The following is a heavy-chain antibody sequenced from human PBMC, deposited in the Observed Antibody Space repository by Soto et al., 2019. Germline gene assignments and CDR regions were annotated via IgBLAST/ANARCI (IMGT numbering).Heavy chain of an antibody. J-gene: IGHJ6*03. CDR2: ISAYNGNT. V-gene: IGHV1-18*01. D-gene: IGHD3-3*01. CDR1: GYTFTIYG. Sequence: ASVNVSCQTSGYTFTIYGISWVRQAPGQGLEWMGWISAYNGNTNYAQKLQGRVTMTTDTSTSTAYMELRSLRSDDTAVYYCASNYYDFWSGSDYYYYYMDVWGKGTTVTVSS. CDR3: ASNYYDFWSGSDYYYYYMDV.